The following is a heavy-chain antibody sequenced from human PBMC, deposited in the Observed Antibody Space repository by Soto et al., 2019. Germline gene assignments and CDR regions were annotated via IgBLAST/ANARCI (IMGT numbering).Heavy chain of an antibody. J-gene: IGHJ5*02. CDR1: GYTFTSYG. V-gene: IGHV1-18*01. Sequence: VQLVQSGAEVKKPGASVKVSCKASGYTFTSYGISWVRQAPGQGLAWMGWISAYNGNTNYAQKLQGRVTMTTDTSTSTAYMELRSLRSDDTAVYYCARDGEYDYVGGRHNWFDPWGQGTLVTVSS. CDR3: ARDGEYDYVGGRHNWFDP. D-gene: IGHD3-16*01. CDR2: ISAYNGNT.